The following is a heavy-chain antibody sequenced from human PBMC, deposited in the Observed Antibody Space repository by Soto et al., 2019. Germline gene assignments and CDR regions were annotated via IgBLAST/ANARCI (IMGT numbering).Heavy chain of an antibody. CDR3: AKGILADDYGSGTYEY. J-gene: IGHJ4*02. V-gene: IGHV3-23*01. D-gene: IGHD3-10*01. CDR1: GFTFSDYA. Sequence: EVQLLESGGGLIQPGGSLRLSCAASGFTFSDYAMTWVRQAPGKGLEWVSVITGSGGKTFYADYVKGGFIISRDNSKIAVYLEINILRAEDTALYYCAKGILADDYGSGTYEYWGQGTLVTVSS. CDR2: ITGSGGKT.